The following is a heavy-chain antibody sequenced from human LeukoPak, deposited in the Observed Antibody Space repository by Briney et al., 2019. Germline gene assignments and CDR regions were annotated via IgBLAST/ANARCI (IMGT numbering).Heavy chain of an antibody. J-gene: IGHJ4*02. D-gene: IGHD3-22*01. CDR2: ISGGGGRT. CDR3: AKLYDSSGYYYNYFDY. V-gene: IGHV3-23*01. Sequence: GGSLRLSCAASGFTFSSYAMGWVRQAPGKGLEWVSAISGGGGRTYNADSVKGRFTISRDNSKNTLYLQMNSLRAEDMAIYYCAKLYDSSGYYYNYFDYWGQGTLVTVSS. CDR1: GFTFSSYA.